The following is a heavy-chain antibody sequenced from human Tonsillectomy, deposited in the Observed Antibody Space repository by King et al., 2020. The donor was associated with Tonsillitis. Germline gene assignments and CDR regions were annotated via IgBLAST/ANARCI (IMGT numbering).Heavy chain of an antibody. CDR1: GGTFSSYA. CDR2: IIPIFGTA. D-gene: IGHD4-23*01. CDR3: AKRETVGTQVGVGGYYYYYYMDV. V-gene: IGHV1-69*12. J-gene: IGHJ6*03. Sequence: QLVQSGAEVKKPGSSVKVSCKASGGTFSSYAISWVRQAPGQGLEWMGGIIPIFGTANYAQKFQGRVTITADESTSTAYMELSSLRSEDTAVYYCAKRETVGTQVGVGGYYYYYYMDVWGKGTTVTVSS.